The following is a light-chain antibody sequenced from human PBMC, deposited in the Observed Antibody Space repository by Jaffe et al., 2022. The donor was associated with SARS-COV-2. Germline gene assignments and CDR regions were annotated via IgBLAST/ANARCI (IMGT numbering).Light chain of an antibody. CDR3: SSYTTTSTLV. V-gene: IGLV2-14*03. CDR2: DVS. CDR1: SSDIGSYIY. J-gene: IGLJ3*02. Sequence: QSALTQPASVSGSPGQSITVSCTGTSSDIGSYIYVSWYQHHPGKAPELIIYDVSNRPSGVSDRFSGSKSGNTASLTISGLQAEDEADYYCSSYTTTSTLVFGGGTKLTVL.